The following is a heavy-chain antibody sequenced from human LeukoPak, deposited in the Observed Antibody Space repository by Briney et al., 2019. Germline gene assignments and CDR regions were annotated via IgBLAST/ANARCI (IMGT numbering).Heavy chain of an antibody. CDR2: IWYDGTNK. J-gene: IGHJ3*02. CDR1: GFTFRSYG. CDR3: AKESRGNPAYHAFDI. V-gene: IGHV3-30*02. Sequence: QSGGSLRLSCAASGFTFRSYGMHWVRQAPGKGLEWVAVIWYDGTNKYYADSVKGRFTISRDNSKNTVVLQMDSLRAEDTAVYYCAKESRGNPAYHAFDIWGQGTLVTVSS. D-gene: IGHD3-10*01.